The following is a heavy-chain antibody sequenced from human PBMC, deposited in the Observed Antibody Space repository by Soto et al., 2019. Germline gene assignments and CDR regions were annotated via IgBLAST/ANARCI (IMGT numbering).Heavy chain of an antibody. CDR2: IYYSGST. V-gene: IGHV4-30-4*01. J-gene: IGHJ4*02. CDR3: ARGKYGDYHPFDY. D-gene: IGHD4-17*01. CDR1: GGSISSGDYY. Sequence: SETLSLTCTVSGGSISSGDYYWSWIRQPPGKGLEWIGYIYYSGSTYYNPSLKSRVTISVDTSKNQFSLKLSSVTAADTAVYYCARGKYGDYHPFDYWGQGTLVTVSS.